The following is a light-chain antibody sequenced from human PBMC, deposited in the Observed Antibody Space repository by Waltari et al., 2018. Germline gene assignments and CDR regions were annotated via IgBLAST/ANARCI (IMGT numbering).Light chain of an antibody. V-gene: IGLV2-14*03. Sequence: QQDPANAPNPRVFSVCNRPAGVSNRVSRSKSGNTASLTISGLQAEDEADYYCSSYISSSTLELFGGGTSLTVL. CDR3: SSYISSSTLEL. CDR2: SVC. J-gene: IGLJ2*01.